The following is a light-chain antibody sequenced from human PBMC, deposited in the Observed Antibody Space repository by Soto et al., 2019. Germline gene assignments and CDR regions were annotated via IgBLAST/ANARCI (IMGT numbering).Light chain of an antibody. Sequence: EIVLTQSPATLSLSPGERPTLSCRASQIISTYLAWYQQRPGQAPRLLIHDASKRATGIPARFSGSGSGTDFTLTISNLEPEDFAFYYCQQRSDWPPLFTFGPGTKLDVK. J-gene: IGKJ3*01. V-gene: IGKV3-11*01. CDR1: QIISTY. CDR3: QQRSDWPPLFT. CDR2: DAS.